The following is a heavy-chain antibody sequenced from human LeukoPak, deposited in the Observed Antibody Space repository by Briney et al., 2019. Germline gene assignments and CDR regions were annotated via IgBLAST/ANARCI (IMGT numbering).Heavy chain of an antibody. Sequence: PSETLSLTCAVYGGSFSGYYWSWIRQPPGKGLEWIGEINHSGSTNYNPSLKSRVTISVDTSKNQFSLKLSSVTAADTAVYYCARRRGCSYGYLEDYWGQGTLVTVSS. J-gene: IGHJ4*02. CDR3: ARRRGCSYGYLEDY. V-gene: IGHV4-34*01. CDR1: GGSFSGYY. CDR2: INHSGST. D-gene: IGHD5-18*01.